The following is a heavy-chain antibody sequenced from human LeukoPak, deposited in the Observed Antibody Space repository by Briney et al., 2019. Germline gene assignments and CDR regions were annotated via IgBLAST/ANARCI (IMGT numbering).Heavy chain of an antibody. CDR3: AKDGRVLRYFDWLTEIDYYMDV. CDR1: GFIFSSCG. D-gene: IGHD3-9*01. J-gene: IGHJ6*03. CDR2: IRYDGSNK. Sequence: GGSLRLSCAASGFIFSSCGMHWVRQAPGKGLEWVAFIRYDGSNKYYADSVKGRFTISRDNAKNSLYLQMNSLRAEDTAVYYCAKDGRVLRYFDWLTEIDYYMDVWGKGTTVTISS. V-gene: IGHV3-30*02.